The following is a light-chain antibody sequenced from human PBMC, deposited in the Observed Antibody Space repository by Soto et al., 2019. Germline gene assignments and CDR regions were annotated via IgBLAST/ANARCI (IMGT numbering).Light chain of an antibody. CDR2: DAS. CDR3: QQYNSYSYT. J-gene: IGKJ2*01. CDR1: QTIISW. Sequence: DIQMTQSPSILSASVGDRVTITCRASQTIISWLAWYQQKSGKAPKLLIYDASTVESGVPSRFSGSGSGTEFILTISSLQPDDVVTYYCQQYNSYSYTFGQGTKLEI. V-gene: IGKV1-5*01.